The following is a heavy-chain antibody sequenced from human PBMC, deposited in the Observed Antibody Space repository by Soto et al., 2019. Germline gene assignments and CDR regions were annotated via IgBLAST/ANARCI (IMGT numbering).Heavy chain of an antibody. CDR3: ARDGRPLYSGYGPDAFDI. V-gene: IGHV3-48*01. J-gene: IGHJ3*02. D-gene: IGHD5-12*01. CDR1: GFTFSSYS. CDR2: ISSSSSTI. Sequence: PGGSLRLSCAASGFTFSSYSMNWVRQAPGKGLEWVSYISSSSSTIYYADSVKGRFTISRDNAKNSLYLQMNSLRAEDTAVYYCARDGRPLYSGYGPDAFDIWGQGTMVTVSS.